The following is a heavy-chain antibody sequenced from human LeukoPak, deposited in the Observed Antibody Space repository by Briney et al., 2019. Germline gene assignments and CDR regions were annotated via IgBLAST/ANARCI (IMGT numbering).Heavy chain of an antibody. D-gene: IGHD1-1*01. Sequence: PGGSLRLSCAAFGFTFSSYTMHWIRQAPGKGLEWVSSISGSNSYIFYADSVKGRFTVSRDNAKDSLHLQMNSLRAEDTAVYYCARALTTLTYEGYWGQGTLVTVSS. V-gene: IGHV3-21*01. J-gene: IGHJ4*02. CDR2: ISGSNSYI. CDR1: GFTFSSYT. CDR3: ARALTTLTYEGY.